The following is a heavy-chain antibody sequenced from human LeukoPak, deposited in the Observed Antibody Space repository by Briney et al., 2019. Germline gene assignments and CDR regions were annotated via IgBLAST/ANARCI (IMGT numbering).Heavy chain of an antibody. CDR3: ARELDYDFWSGDPPPRADYYYYYMDV. J-gene: IGHJ6*03. CDR1: GDSVSSNSAA. CDR2: TYYRSKWYN. D-gene: IGHD3-3*01. Sequence: SQTLSLTCAISGDSVSSNSAAWNWIRQSPSRGLEWLGRTYYRSKWYNDYAVSVKSRITINPDTSKNQFSLQLNSVTPEDTAVYYCARELDYDFWSGDPPPRADYYYYYMDVWGKGTTVTVSS. V-gene: IGHV6-1*01.